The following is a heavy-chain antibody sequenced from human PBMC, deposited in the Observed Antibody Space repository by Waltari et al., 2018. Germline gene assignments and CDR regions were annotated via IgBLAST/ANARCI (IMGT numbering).Heavy chain of an antibody. CDR3: ARDLHYYDSSGYYNYYFDY. CDR1: GGTFSSYA. D-gene: IGHD3-22*01. CDR2: IIPIFGTA. Sequence: QVQLVQSGAEVKKPGSSVKVSCKASGGTFSSYAISWVRQAPGQGLEWMGGIIPIFGTANYAQKVQGRVTITADESTSTAYMELSSLRSEDTAVYYCARDLHYYDSSGYYNYYFDYWGQGTLVTVSS. J-gene: IGHJ4*02. V-gene: IGHV1-69*12.